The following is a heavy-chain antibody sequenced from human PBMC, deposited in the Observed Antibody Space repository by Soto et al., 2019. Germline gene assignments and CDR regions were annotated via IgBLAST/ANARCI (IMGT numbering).Heavy chain of an antibody. Sequence: EVQLVESGGGWVQPGGSLRLSCAASGFTFSNYWLRWVSQAPGKGLERVANIKQDGSERNCVDSAKGRFTISRDNAKNSLYLQLTSLRAEATAVYYWARAGSEIDYWGQGTLVTVSS. CDR1: GFTFSNYW. D-gene: IGHD3-10*01. J-gene: IGHJ4*02. V-gene: IGHV3-7*05. CDR2: IKQDGSER. CDR3: ARAGSEIDY.